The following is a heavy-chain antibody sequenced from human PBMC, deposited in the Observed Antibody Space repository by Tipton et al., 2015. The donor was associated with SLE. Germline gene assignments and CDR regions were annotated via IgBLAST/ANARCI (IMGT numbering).Heavy chain of an antibody. CDR1: GYSISSGYY. CDR2: IYHSGST. V-gene: IGHV4-38-2*02. J-gene: IGHJ4*02. D-gene: IGHD1-26*01. Sequence: TLSLTCTVSGYSISSGYYWGWIRQPPGKGLEWIGSIYHSGSTYYNPSLKSRVTISVDTSKNQFSLKLSSVTAADTAVYYCARDGPEWVDYWGQGTLVTVSS. CDR3: ARDGPEWVDY.